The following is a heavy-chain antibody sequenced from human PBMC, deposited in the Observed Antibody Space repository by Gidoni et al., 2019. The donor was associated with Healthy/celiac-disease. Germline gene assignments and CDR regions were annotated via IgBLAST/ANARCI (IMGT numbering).Heavy chain of an antibody. V-gene: IGHV4-38-2*02. CDR3: ASPRGYSYGPPGH. Sequence: QAQLQQSVPGRVMPSATLSLSRTVSDYAISSGCYWGWSRQPPGKGLEWIGSIYHSGSTYYNPSLKSRVTISVDTSKNQFSMKLSSVTAADTAVYYCASPRGYSYGPPGHWGQGTLVTVSS. CDR1: DYAISSGCY. D-gene: IGHD5-18*01. J-gene: IGHJ4*02. CDR2: IYHSGST.